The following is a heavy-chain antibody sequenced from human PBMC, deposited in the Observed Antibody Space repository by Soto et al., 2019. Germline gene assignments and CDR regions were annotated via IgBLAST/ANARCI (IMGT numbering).Heavy chain of an antibody. J-gene: IGHJ4*02. Sequence: EVQLVESGGGLVQPGGSLRLSCAASGFTFSDHYMDWVRQAPGKGLEWVGRSRTKANSYTTEYAASVTGRFTISRDDSKNSLYLQMNSLKTEDTAVYYCARASRVVVALDNWGQGTLVTVSS. CDR1: GFTFSDHY. CDR3: ARASRVVVALDN. CDR2: SRTKANSYTT. V-gene: IGHV3-72*01. D-gene: IGHD5-12*01.